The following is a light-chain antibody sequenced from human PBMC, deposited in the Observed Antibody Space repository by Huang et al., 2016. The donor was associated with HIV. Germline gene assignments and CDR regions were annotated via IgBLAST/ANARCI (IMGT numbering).Light chain of an antibody. CDR1: QSVSRS. Sequence: EIVMTQSPATLSVSPGERATLSCRASQSVSRSLAWYQQKPGQAPRLLIYGASTRATGIPVRFSGSGSGTEFTLTISSLQSEDFALYYCQQYNNWPPWTFGQGTKVEIK. J-gene: IGKJ1*01. CDR3: QQYNNWPPWT. V-gene: IGKV3-15*01. CDR2: GAS.